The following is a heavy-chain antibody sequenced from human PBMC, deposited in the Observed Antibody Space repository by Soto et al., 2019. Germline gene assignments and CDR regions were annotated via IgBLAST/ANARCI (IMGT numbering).Heavy chain of an antibody. CDR1: GGSISSGGYY. CDR2: IYYSGST. CDR3: ARDKYDSSGYPDRFDY. D-gene: IGHD3-22*01. J-gene: IGHJ4*02. V-gene: IGHV4-31*03. Sequence: SETLSLTCTVSGGSISSGGYYWSWIRQHPGKGLEWIGYIYYSGSTYYNPSLKSRVTISVDTSKNQFSLKLSSVTAADTAVYYCARDKYDSSGYPDRFDYWGQGNLVTVSS.